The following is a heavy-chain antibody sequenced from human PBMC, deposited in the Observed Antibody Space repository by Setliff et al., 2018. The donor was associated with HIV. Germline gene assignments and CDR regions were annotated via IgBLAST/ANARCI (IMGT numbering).Heavy chain of an antibody. Sequence: PSETLSLTCTVSGGSISSGTYYWGWIRQPPGKGLEYIGTMYYSGSTYYNPSLRSRVTISVDTSKNHISLRLSSVTAADTAVYYCARQVRGLLPLYYMDVWGKGTTVTVSS. V-gene: IGHV4-39*01. CDR3: ARQVRGLLPLYYMDV. D-gene: IGHD3-10*01. CDR1: GGSISSGTYY. CDR2: MYYSGST. J-gene: IGHJ6*03.